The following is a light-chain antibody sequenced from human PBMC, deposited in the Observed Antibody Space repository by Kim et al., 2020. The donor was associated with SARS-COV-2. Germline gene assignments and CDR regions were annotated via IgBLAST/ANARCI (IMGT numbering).Light chain of an antibody. CDR3: QAWDNSTAWV. J-gene: IGLJ3*02. CDR1: KLGDKY. CDR2: QDS. V-gene: IGLV3-1*01. Sequence: SYELTQPPSVSVSPGQTASITCSGDKLGDKYACWYQQKPGQSPELVIYQDSKRPSGIPERFSGSNSGNTATLTISGTQAMDEADYYCQAWDNSTAWVFGGGTQLTVL.